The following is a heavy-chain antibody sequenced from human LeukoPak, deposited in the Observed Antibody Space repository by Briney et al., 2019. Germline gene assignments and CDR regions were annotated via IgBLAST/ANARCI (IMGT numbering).Heavy chain of an antibody. V-gene: IGHV3-15*01. J-gene: IGHJ4*02. CDR2: IKSKTDGGTT. CDR1: GFTFSNAW. CDR3: TTEIVVVPAAILPIDY. D-gene: IGHD2-2*01. Sequence: PGGSLRLSCAASGFTFSNAWMSWVRQAPGKGLGWVGRIKSKTDGGTTDYAAPVKGRFTISRDDSKNTLYLQMNSLKTEDTAVYYCTTEIVVVPAAILPIDYWGQGTLVTVSS.